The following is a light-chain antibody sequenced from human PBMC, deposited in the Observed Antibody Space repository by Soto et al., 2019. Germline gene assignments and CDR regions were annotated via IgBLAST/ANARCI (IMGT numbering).Light chain of an antibody. Sequence: DVVMTQSPFSLPVTLGQPASISCRSSQSLVYSDGNTYLSWFQQRPGQSPRRLIYKVSNRDSGVPDRFSGSGSVTDFTLKISRVEAEDVGVYYCMQGAHWPLTFGGGTKVEIK. CDR3: MQGAHWPLT. J-gene: IGKJ4*01. V-gene: IGKV2-30*01. CDR1: QSLVYSDGNTY. CDR2: KVS.